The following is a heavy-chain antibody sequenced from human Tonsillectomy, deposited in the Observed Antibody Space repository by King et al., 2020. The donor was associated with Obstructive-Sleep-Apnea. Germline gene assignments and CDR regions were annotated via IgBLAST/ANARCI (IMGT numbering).Heavy chain of an antibody. CDR2: INAGKGNT. V-gene: IGHV1-3*01. CDR3: ARDYYDSSGYHYYFDY. J-gene: IGHJ4*02. CDR1: GYMFTSYA. D-gene: IGHD3-22*01. Sequence: VQLVQSGAEVKKPVASVKGSCKSSGYMFTSYAMHWVRQAPGQRLEWMGWINAGKGNTKYSQKFQVRVTITMDTAASTVYMELSSLRSEYTAQYYCARDYYDSSGYHYYFDYRGQGSLVSVSA.